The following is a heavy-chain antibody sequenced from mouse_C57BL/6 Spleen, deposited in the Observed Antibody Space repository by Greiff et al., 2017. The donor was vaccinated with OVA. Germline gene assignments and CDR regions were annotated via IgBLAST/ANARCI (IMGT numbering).Heavy chain of an antibody. V-gene: IGHV5-16*01. CDR1: GFTFSDYY. Sequence: EVMLVESEGGLVQPGSSMKLSCTASGFTFSDYYMAWVRQVPEKGLEWVANINYDGSSTYYLDSLKSRFIISRDHAKNILYLQMSSLKSEDTATYYCAREEGSSHWYFDVWGTGTTVTVSS. J-gene: IGHJ1*03. CDR2: INYDGSST. D-gene: IGHD1-1*01. CDR3: AREEGSSHWYFDV.